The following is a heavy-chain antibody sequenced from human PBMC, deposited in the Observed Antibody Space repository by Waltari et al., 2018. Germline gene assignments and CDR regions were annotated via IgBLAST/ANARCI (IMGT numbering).Heavy chain of an antibody. D-gene: IGHD4-17*01. CDR2: INPNRGGT. J-gene: IGHJ3*02. V-gene: IGHV1-2*06. Sequence: QVQLVQSGAEVKKPGASVKVSCKASGYTFTGYYMHWVRQAPGQGLEWMGRINPNRGGTNYAQKFQGRVTMTRDTSISTAYMELSRLRSDDTAVYYCARWASHDYASRDAFDIWGQGTMVTVSS. CDR1: GYTFTGYY. CDR3: ARWASHDYASRDAFDI.